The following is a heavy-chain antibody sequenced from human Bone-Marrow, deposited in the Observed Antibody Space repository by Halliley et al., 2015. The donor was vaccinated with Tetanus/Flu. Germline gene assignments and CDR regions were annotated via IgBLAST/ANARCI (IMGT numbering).Heavy chain of an antibody. J-gene: IGHJ5*02. V-gene: IGHV4-59*12. CDR3: ARDRMRFDP. CDR2: CTSMGTP. Sequence: KGREWFGKCTSMGTPNYNPSLKSQLPISGDSSKTHCSLNLSSVPAADTAVYYCARDRMRFDPWGQGTLVTVSS.